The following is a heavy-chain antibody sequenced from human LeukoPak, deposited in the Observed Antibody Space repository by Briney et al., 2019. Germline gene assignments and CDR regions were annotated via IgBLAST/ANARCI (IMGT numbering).Heavy chain of an antibody. V-gene: IGHV4-39*01. D-gene: IGHD3-16*01. CDR1: GGSISSSSYY. CDR2: IYYSGST. Sequence: KPSETLSLTCTVSGGSISSSSYYWGWIRQPPGKGLEWIGSIYYSGSTYYNPSLKSRVTTSVDTSKNQFSLKLSSVTAADTAVYYCARRPYGMNWFDPWGQGTLVTVSS. CDR3: ARRPYGMNWFDP. J-gene: IGHJ5*02.